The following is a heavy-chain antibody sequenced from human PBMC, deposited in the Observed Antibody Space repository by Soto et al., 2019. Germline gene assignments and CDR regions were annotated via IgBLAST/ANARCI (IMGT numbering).Heavy chain of an antibody. J-gene: IGHJ3*01. D-gene: IGHD3-10*01. Sequence: ESGGGLVQPGGSLRLSCAASGFTFGTYDMHWVRQVTGKGLEWVSAIGTTGDTYYPGSVKGRFTISREDARNSLYLQMRSLRAGDTAVYYCARGFLHGSGSLRPGPSDGFDVWGQGTMVTVSS. CDR1: GFTFGTYD. V-gene: IGHV3-13*01. CDR2: IGTTGDT. CDR3: ARGFLHGSGSLRPGPSDGFDV.